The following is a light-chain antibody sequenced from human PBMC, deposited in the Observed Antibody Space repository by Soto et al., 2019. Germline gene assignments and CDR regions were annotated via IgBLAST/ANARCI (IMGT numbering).Light chain of an antibody. CDR3: SSYTSSG. CDR1: SSDVGGYNY. J-gene: IGLJ1*01. V-gene: IGLV2-14*01. CDR2: DVS. Sequence: QSALTQPASVSGSPGQSITISCTETSSDVGGYNYVSWYQQHPGKAPKLMIYDVSNRPSGVSNRFSGSKSGNTASLTISGLQAEDEADYYCSSYTSSGFGTGTKLTVL.